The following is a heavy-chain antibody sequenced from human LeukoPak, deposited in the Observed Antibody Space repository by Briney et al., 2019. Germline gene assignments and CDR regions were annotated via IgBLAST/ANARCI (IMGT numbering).Heavy chain of an antibody. CDR2: IKGDERST. CDR1: GFTFSSYW. J-gene: IGHJ6*03. D-gene: IGHD3-3*01. V-gene: IGHV3-74*01. CDR3: AKDGYDFWSGYSSGYYYYYYMDV. Sequence: PGGSLRLSCAASGFTFSSYWLHWVRQAPGKGLVWVSRIKGDERSTNYADSVKGRFTISRDNAKNTVYLEMNSLRAEDTAVYYCAKDGYDFWSGYSSGYYYYYYMDVWGKGTTVTVSS.